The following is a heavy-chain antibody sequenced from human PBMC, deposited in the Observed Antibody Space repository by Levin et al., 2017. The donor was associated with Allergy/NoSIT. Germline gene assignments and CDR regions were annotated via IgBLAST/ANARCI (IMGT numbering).Heavy chain of an antibody. V-gene: IGHV3-30*03. J-gene: IGHJ4*02. CDR2: ISYDGSNK. CDR1: GFTFSSYG. CDR3: ACVSVGVAARPFDY. D-gene: IGHD6-6*01. Sequence: PGGSLRLSCADSGFTFSSYGMHWVRQAPGKGLEWVAVISYDGSNKYYADSVKGRFTISRDNSKNTLYLQMNSLRAEDTAVYYCACVSVGVAARPFDYWGQGTLVTVSS.